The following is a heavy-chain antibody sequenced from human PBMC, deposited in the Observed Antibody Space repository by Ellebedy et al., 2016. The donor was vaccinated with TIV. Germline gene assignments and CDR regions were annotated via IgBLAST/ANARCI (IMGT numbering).Heavy chain of an antibody. CDR2: ISTYNGNT. CDR3: ARASPSLQFPERF. D-gene: IGHD5-24*01. V-gene: IGHV1-18*01. Sequence: AASVKVSCKTSGYTFTDYAVSWVRQAPGQGLEWMGWISTYNGNTKYVQKFQDRLTLTTDISTTTAYMELGSLRSDDTAVYYCARASPSLQFPERFWGQGSLVIVSS. J-gene: IGHJ4*02. CDR1: GYTFTDYA.